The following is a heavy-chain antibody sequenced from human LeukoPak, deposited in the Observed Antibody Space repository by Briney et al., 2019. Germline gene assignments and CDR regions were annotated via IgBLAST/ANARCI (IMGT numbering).Heavy chain of an antibody. CDR2: INPNSGGT. V-gene: IGHV1-2*02. CDR3: ARGPVGGGSLEYYYYGMDV. CDR1: GYTFTGYY. Sequence: ASVKVSCKASGYTFTGYYMHWVRQAPGQGLEWMGWINPNSGGTNYAQKFQGRVTMTRDTSISTAYMELSRLRSDDTAVYYCARGPVGGGSLEYYYYGMDVWGQGTTVTVSS. J-gene: IGHJ6*02. D-gene: IGHD2-15*01.